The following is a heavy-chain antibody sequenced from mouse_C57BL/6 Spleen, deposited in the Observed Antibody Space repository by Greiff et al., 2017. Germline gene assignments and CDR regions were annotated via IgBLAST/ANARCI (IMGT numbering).Heavy chain of an antibody. CDR3: SRHYGRSLRYAMDY. V-gene: IGHV3-6*01. CDR1: GSSITSGYY. Sequence: EVKLQESGPGLVKPSQSLSLTCSVSGSSITSGYYWNWIRQFPGNLLEWMGYISYDGRNTYNPSLKNRISITLDTSKNQLFMKLNAVTTEDTATYCCSRHYGRSLRYAMDYWGQGTSVTVSS. J-gene: IGHJ4*01. CDR2: ISYDGRN. D-gene: IGHD1-1*01.